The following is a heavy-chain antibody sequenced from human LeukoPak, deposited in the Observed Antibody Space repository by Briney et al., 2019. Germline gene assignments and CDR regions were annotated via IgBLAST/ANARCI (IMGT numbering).Heavy chain of an antibody. J-gene: IGHJ4*02. CDR1: GFTLSNYA. V-gene: IGHV3-23*01. CDR2: ISSSGGST. Sequence: GGSLRLSCVASGFTLSNYAMSWVRQAPGKGLEWVSVISSSGGSTYKADSVRGRFTISRDNSKNTLYLQMNSLRAEDTAVYFCARDDSDIVATTKAFDYWGQGTLVTVSS. CDR3: ARDDSDIVATTKAFDY. D-gene: IGHD5-12*01.